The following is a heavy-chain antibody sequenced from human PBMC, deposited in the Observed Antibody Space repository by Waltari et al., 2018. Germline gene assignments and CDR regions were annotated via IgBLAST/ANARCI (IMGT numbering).Heavy chain of an antibody. D-gene: IGHD3-3*01. V-gene: IGHV1-24*01. Sequence: QVQLVQSGAEVKKPGASVKVSCKVSGYTLTELSMHWVRQAPGKGLEWMGVFDPEDGETIYAQKFQGRFTMTEDASTDTAYMELSSLRSEDTAVYYCATEAPQYDFWSGYYSFDYWGQGTLVTVSS. J-gene: IGHJ4*02. CDR3: ATEAPQYDFWSGYYSFDY. CDR1: GYTLTELS. CDR2: FDPEDGET.